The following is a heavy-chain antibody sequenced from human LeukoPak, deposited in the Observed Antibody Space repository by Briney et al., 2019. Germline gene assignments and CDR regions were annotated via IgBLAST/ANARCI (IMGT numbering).Heavy chain of an antibody. V-gene: IGHV1-2*02. Sequence: GASVKVSCKASGYSFTGFYIHWVRQAPGQGLEWMAWINPQSGATNYPQKFKGRITTTRDMSITTAYMEVTTLRSDDTAVYYCARGGDDSGLYFAYWGQGTLVTVSS. D-gene: IGHD3-22*01. J-gene: IGHJ4*02. CDR3: ARGGDDSGLYFAY. CDR2: INPQSGAT. CDR1: GYSFTGFY.